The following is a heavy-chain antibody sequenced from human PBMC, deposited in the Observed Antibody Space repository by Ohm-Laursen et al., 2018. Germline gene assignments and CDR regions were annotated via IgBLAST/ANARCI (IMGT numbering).Heavy chain of an antibody. CDR2: ISGSGGST. V-gene: IGHV3-23*01. D-gene: IGHD6-13*01. J-gene: IGHJ5*02. CDR3: ARGGYSSSRFDP. CDR1: GFTLSSYA. Sequence: SLRLSCAASGFTLSSYAMNWVRQAPGKGLEWVSAISGSGGSTYYADSVKGRFTISRDSSKNTLYLQMNSLRAEDTAVYHCARGGYSSSRFDPWGQGTLVTVSS.